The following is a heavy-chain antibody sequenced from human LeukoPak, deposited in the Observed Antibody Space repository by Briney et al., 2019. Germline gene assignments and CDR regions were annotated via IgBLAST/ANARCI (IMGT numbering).Heavy chain of an antibody. D-gene: IGHD3-22*01. Sequence: PSETLSLTCAVYGGSFSGYYWTWIRQTPEKGLEWIGEMNPSGSTSYNPSLKSRVTISVDTSKNQFSLKLSSVTAADTAVYYCARGRQDVTMIVVVMTADSYYLDVWGKGTTVTVS. CDR1: GGSFSGYY. V-gene: IGHV4-34*01. CDR3: ARGRQDVTMIVVVMTADSYYLDV. CDR2: MNPSGST. J-gene: IGHJ6*03.